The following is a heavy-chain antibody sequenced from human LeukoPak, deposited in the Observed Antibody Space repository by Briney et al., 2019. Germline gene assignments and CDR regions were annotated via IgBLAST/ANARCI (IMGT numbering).Heavy chain of an antibody. CDR2: ISAYNGNT. D-gene: IGHD1-1*01. V-gene: IGHV1-18*01. J-gene: IGHJ5*02. Sequence: APVKVSCKASGGTFSSYAISWVRQAPGQGLEWMGWISAYNGNTNYAQKLQGRVTMTTDTSTSTAYMELRSLRSDDTAVYYCAMLYNWNDVWFDPWGQGTLVTVSS. CDR3: AMLYNWNDVWFDP. CDR1: GGTFSSYA.